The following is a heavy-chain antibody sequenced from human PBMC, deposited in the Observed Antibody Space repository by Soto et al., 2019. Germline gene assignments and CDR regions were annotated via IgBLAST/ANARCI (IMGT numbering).Heavy chain of an antibody. Sequence: ASVKVSCKASGYIFTSYAMHWVLQAPGQRLEWMGWINAGNGNTKYSQKFQGRVTITRDTSASTAYMELSSLRSEDTAVYYCARDMKDIVVVVAAIPGDYYYGMDVWGQGTTVTVSS. CDR1: GYIFTSYA. V-gene: IGHV1-3*01. CDR3: ARDMKDIVVVVAAIPGDYYYGMDV. J-gene: IGHJ6*02. CDR2: INAGNGNT. D-gene: IGHD2-15*01.